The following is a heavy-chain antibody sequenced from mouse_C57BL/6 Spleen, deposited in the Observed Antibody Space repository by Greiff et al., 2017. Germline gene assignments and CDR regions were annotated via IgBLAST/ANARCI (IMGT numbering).Heavy chain of an antibody. CDR2: IHPNSGST. CDR3: AKAAYYSNYRDWYFDV. CDR1: GYTFTSYW. Sequence: QVQLQQPGAELVKPGASVKLSCKASGYTFTSYWMHWVKQRPGQGLEWIGMIHPNSGSTNYNEKFKSKATLTVDKSSSTAYMQLSSLTSEDSAVYYCAKAAYYSNYRDWYFDVWGTGTTVTVSS. D-gene: IGHD2-5*01. V-gene: IGHV1-64*01. J-gene: IGHJ1*03.